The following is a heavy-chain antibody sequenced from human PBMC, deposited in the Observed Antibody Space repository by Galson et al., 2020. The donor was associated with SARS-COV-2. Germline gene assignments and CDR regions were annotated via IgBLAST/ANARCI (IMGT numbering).Heavy chain of an antibody. CDR3: ARRVSQARGDDAFDI. J-gene: IGHJ3*02. CDR1: GGSISSSSYY. D-gene: IGHD3-10*01. CDR2: IYYSGST. V-gene: IGHV4-39*01. Sequence: SETLSLTCTVSGGSISSSSYYWGWIRQPPGKGLEWIGSIYYSGSTYYNPSLKSRVTISVDTSKNQFSLKLSSVTAADTAVYYCARRVSQARGDDAFDIWGQGTMVTVSS.